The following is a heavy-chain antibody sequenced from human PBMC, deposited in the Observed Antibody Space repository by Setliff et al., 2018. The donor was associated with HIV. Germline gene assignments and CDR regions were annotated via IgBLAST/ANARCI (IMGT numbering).Heavy chain of an antibody. D-gene: IGHD6-19*01. CDR2: INPNNGGT. V-gene: IGHV1-2*06. CDR1: GYSFTEYY. J-gene: IGHJ6*03. CDR3: ARTIPLAGSDMDL. Sequence: AASVKVSCKASGYSFTEYYIHWVRHAPGQGLERMGRINPNNGGTNYVQRFRGRVTMTRDTSINTAYMELSSLRSDDTAVYYCARTIPLAGSDMDLWGKGTTVTVSS.